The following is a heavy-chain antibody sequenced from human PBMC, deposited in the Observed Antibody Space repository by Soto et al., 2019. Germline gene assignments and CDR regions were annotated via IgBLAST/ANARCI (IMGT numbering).Heavy chain of an antibody. J-gene: IGHJ4*02. V-gene: IGHV1-46*01. Sequence: QGQLVQSGAEVKKPGASVKVSCKASGYTFTSYNMHWVRQAPGQGLEWMGIINPSGSSTTNYAQKFQGRVTMTRDTSTSTVYMELSSLRSEDTAVYYCARAMATAMYYFDYWGQGTLVTVSS. CDR2: INPSGSSTT. CDR3: ARAMATAMYYFDY. D-gene: IGHD5-12*01. CDR1: GYTFTSYN.